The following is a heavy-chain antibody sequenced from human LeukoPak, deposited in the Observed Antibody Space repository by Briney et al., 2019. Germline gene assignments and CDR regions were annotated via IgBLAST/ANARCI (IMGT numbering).Heavy chain of an antibody. Sequence: SETLSLTCAVSGGSISSTNWWSWIRQPPGKGLEWIGYTYYSGSTNYNPSLKSRVTISVDTSKNQFSLKLSSVTAADTAVYYCARAPPSTMIVVVDAFDIWGQGTMVTVSS. D-gene: IGHD3-22*01. CDR3: ARAPPSTMIVVVDAFDI. CDR2: TYYSGST. V-gene: IGHV4-61*01. CDR1: GGSISSTNW. J-gene: IGHJ3*02.